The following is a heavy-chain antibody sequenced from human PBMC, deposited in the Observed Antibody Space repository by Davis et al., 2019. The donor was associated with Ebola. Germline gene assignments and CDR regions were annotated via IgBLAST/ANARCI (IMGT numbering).Heavy chain of an antibody. CDR2: MNPNSGNT. Sequence: ASVKVSCKASGYTFTSYDINWVRQATGQGLEWMGWMNPNSGNTGYAQKFQGRVTMTRNASISTAYMELSSLRSEDTAVYYCARWARLYYYYGMDVWGQGTTVTVSS. D-gene: IGHD6-6*01. J-gene: IGHJ6*02. V-gene: IGHV1-8*01. CDR3: ARWARLYYYYGMDV. CDR1: GYTFTSYD.